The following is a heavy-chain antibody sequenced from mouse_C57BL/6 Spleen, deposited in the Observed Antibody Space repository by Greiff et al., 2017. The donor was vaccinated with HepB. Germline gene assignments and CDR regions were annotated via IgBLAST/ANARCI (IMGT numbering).Heavy chain of an antibody. J-gene: IGHJ4*01. CDR2: IRSKSNNYAT. V-gene: IGHV10-1*01. CDR1: GFSFNTYA. Sequence: VQLQQSGGGLVQPKGSLKLSCAASGFSFNTYAMNWVRQAPGKGLEWVARIRSKSNNYATYYADSVKDRFTISRDDSESMLYLQMNNLKTEDTAMYYCVRHWYAMDYWGQGTSVTVSS. CDR3: VRHWYAMDY.